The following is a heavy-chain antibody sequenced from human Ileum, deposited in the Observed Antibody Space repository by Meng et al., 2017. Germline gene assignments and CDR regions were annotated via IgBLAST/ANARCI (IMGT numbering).Heavy chain of an antibody. CDR1: GGAFDGYY. CDR2: INHSGST. Sequence: QAQLQLWGAGLSKPSETLSISSAVYGGAFDGYYWTWIRQSPGKGLEWIGEINHSGSTNFNPSLKSRVTMSVDTSKKRFSLNLTSVTAADTAMYYCVRGLLVPNAIRTEYFPLWGQGTQVTVSS. D-gene: IGHD2-2*02. V-gene: IGHV4-34*01. CDR3: VRGLLVPNAIRTEYFPL. J-gene: IGHJ1*01.